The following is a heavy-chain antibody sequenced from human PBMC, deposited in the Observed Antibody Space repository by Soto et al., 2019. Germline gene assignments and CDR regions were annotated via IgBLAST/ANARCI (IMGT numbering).Heavy chain of an antibody. CDR3: AKDGGGGLDY. CDR1: GFTFSSYG. J-gene: IGHJ4*02. CDR2: ISYDGSNK. D-gene: IGHD3-16*01. Sequence: QVQLVESGGGVVQPGRSLRLSCAASGFTFSSYGMHWVRQAPGKGLEWVAVISYDGSNKYYADSVKGRFTISRDNSKNTLYLQMNSLRAEDTAVYYCAKDGGGGLDYCGQGTLVTVSS. V-gene: IGHV3-30*18.